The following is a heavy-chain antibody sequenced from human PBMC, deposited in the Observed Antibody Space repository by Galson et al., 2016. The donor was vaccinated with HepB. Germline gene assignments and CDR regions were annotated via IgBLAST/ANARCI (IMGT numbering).Heavy chain of an antibody. CDR1: GGTFSSYA. Sequence: SVKVSCKVSGGTFSSYAINWVRQVPGQGLEWMGGIMPAFGKRNYAQKFQDRVMITADESTSTAYMELSSLTSADKAIYYCARGHTASGGNGNYYYYGMDVWGQGTTVIVSS. V-gene: IGHV1-69*13. J-gene: IGHJ6*02. CDR3: ARGHTASGGNGNYYYYGMDV. D-gene: IGHD4-23*01. CDR2: IMPAFGKR.